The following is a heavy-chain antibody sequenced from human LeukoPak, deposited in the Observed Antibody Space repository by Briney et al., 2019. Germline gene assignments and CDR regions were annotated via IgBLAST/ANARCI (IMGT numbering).Heavy chain of an antibody. Sequence: SETLSLTCTVSGGSISSSSYYWGWIRQPPGKGLEWIGSIYYSGSTYYNPSLKSRVTMSVDTSKNQFSLKLSSVTAADTAVYYCARGSGNIDYWGQGTLVTVSS. V-gene: IGHV4-39*07. CDR2: IYYSGST. CDR1: GGSISSSSYY. CDR3: ARGSGNIDY. D-gene: IGHD4-23*01. J-gene: IGHJ4*02.